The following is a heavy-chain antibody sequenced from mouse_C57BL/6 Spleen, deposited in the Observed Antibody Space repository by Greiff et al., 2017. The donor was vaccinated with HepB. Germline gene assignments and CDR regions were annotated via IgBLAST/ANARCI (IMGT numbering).Heavy chain of an antibody. Sequence: LQESGTELVKPGASVKLSCKASGYTFTSYWMHWVKQRPGQGLEWIGNINPSNGGTNYNEKFKSKATLTVDKSSSTAYMQLSSLTSEDSAVYYCARLSVYYYAMDYWGQGTSVTVSS. CDR3: ARLSVYYYAMDY. V-gene: IGHV1-53*01. J-gene: IGHJ4*01. CDR1: GYTFTSYW. CDR2: INPSNGGT.